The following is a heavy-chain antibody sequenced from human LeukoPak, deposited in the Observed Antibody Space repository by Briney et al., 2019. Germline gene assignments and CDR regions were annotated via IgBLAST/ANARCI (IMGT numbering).Heavy chain of an antibody. V-gene: IGHV3-23*01. J-gene: IGHJ4*02. D-gene: IGHD3-9*01. CDR2: ISGSGGST. CDR3: AKDGLSFALTYYFDY. Sequence: GGSLRLSCAASGFTFSSCNLNWVRQAPGKGLEWVSAISGSGGSTYYADSVKSRFTISRDNSKNTLYLQMNSLRAEDTAVYYCAKDGLSFALTYYFDYWGQGTLVTVSS. CDR1: GFTFSSCN.